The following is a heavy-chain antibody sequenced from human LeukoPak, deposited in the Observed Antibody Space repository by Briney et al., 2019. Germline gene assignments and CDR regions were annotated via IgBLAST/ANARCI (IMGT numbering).Heavy chain of an antibody. CDR1: GYSISSGYY. CDR3: AKDPTHFRVWDDYDNTRLNS. D-gene: IGHD3-22*01. J-gene: IGHJ4*02. Sequence: SETLSLTCTVSGYSISSGYYWGWIRQPPGKGLEWIGSIYHSGSTYYNPSLKSRVTISVDTSKNQFSLKLSSVTAADTAVYYCAKDPTHFRVWDDYDNTRLNSWGQGTLVTVSS. CDR2: IYHSGST. V-gene: IGHV4-38-2*02.